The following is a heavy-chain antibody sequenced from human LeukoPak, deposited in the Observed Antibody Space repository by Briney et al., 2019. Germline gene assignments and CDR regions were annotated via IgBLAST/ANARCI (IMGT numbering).Heavy chain of an antibody. CDR1: GGSISSSSYY. D-gene: IGHD1-26*01. CDR2: IYYSGST. Sequence: SETLSLTCTVSGGSISSSSYYWGWIRQPPGKGLEWIGSIYYSGSTYYNPSLKSRVTISVDTSKNQFSLKLSSVTAADTAVYYCARSRGSNSGSYGAFDYWGQGTLVTVSS. V-gene: IGHV4-39*07. CDR3: ARSRGSNSGSYGAFDY. J-gene: IGHJ4*02.